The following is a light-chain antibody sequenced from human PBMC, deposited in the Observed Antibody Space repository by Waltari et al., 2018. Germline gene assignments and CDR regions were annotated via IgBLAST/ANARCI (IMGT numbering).Light chain of an antibody. CDR3: SSYTSSSTYV. V-gene: IGLV2-14*03. CDR1: SSDVGGYNY. Sequence: QSALTQPASVSGSPGQSITISCTGTSSDVGGYNYVSCHQQHPGKPPKLRIYYVSNRPSWVSNRFSGSKSDNTASLTISVLQAEDEADYYCSSYTSSSTYVFGTGTKVTVL. J-gene: IGLJ1*01. CDR2: YVS.